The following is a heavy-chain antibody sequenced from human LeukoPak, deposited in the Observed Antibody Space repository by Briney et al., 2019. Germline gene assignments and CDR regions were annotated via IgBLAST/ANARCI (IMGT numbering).Heavy chain of an antibody. J-gene: IGHJ4*02. CDR2: ISYDGSNK. D-gene: IGHD3-22*01. CDR1: GFTFSSYA. Sequence: HPGGSLRLSCAASGFTFSSYAMHWVRQAPGKGLEWVAVISYDGSNKYYADSVKGRFTISRDNSKNTLYLQMNSLRAEDTAVYYRARGYYYDSSGPGDYWGQGTLVTVSS. CDR3: ARGYYYDSSGPGDY. V-gene: IGHV3-30*01.